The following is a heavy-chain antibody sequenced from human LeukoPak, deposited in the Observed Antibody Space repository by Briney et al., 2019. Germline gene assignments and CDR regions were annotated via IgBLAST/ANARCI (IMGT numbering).Heavy chain of an antibody. CDR3: ARAGVVGADNPDY. V-gene: IGHV4-30-4*01. CDR1: GGSISSGDYY. Sequence: PSETLSLTRTVSGGSISSGDYYWSWIRQPPGKGLEWIGYIYYSGSTYYNPSLKSRVTISVDTSKNQFSLKLSSVTAADTAVYYCARAGVVGADNPDYWGQGTLVTVSS. CDR2: IYYSGST. D-gene: IGHD1-26*01. J-gene: IGHJ4*02.